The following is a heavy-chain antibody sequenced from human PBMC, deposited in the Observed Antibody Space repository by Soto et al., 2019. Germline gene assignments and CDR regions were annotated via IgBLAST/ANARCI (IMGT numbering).Heavy chain of an antibody. Sequence: VGSLRLSCAASGFTFSSYWMHLVRQAPGKLLVLVSRINSDGISTSYADSVKGRFTISVDTSKNLFSLRLSSVTAADTAVYYCAGADSGNYYHGFQMWGQGKMVTVSS. V-gene: IGHV3-74*01. D-gene: IGHD1-26*01. CDR2: INSDGIST. CDR1: GFTFSSYW. J-gene: IGHJ3*02. CDR3: AGADSGNYYHGFQM.